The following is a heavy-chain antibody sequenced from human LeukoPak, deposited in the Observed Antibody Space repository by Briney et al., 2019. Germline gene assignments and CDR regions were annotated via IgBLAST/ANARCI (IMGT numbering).Heavy chain of an antibody. CDR3: AKNPQVGIVGAAYYYYYYYMDV. Sequence: GGSLRLSCAASGFTFSSYAMSWVRQAPGKGLEWVSAISGSGGSTYYADSVKGRFTISRDNSKNTLYLQMNSLRAEDTAVYYCAKNPQVGIVGAAYYYYYYYMDVWGKGTTVTVSS. V-gene: IGHV3-23*01. CDR2: ISGSGGST. D-gene: IGHD1-26*01. J-gene: IGHJ6*03. CDR1: GFTFSSYA.